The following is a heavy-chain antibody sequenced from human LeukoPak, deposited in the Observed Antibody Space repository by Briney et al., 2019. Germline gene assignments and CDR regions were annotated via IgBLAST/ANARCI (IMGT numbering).Heavy chain of an antibody. D-gene: IGHD2-21*02. CDR1: GFTFSSYE. Sequence: PGGSLRLSCGASGFTFSSYEMNWVRQAPGQGLEWVSYISESGVNQYYADFVKGRFTISRDTAQNSLHLHLSGLRAEDTAIYYCARWGDFPSFDYWGQGTLVTVSS. CDR3: ARWGDFPSFDY. J-gene: IGHJ4*02. CDR2: ISESGVNQ. V-gene: IGHV3-48*03.